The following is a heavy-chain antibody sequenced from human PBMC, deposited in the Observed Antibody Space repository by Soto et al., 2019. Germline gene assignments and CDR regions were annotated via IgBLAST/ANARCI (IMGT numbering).Heavy chain of an antibody. CDR1: GGTFTNYA. CDR3: ARGSVTTFLIMDYYYYGLDV. V-gene: IGHV1-46*01. CDR2: INPSGGST. Sequence: ASVKVSCKASGGTFTNYAFSWVRQAPGQGLEWMGIINPSGGSTSYAQKFQGRVTMTRDTSTSTAYMELSSLRSEDTAVYYCARGSVTTFLIMDYYYYGLDVWGQGTTVTFSS. J-gene: IGHJ6*02. D-gene: IGHD4-4*01.